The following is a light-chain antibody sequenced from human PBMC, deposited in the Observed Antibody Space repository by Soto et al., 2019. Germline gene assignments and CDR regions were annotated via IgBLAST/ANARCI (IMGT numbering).Light chain of an antibody. CDR1: SSDVGGYNY. V-gene: IGLV2-14*01. CDR3: SSYISSSSLVV. CDR2: EVS. J-gene: IGLJ2*01. Sequence: QPVLTQPASVSGSPGQSITISCTGTSSDVGGYNYVSWYQHHPGKAPKLMIYEVSNRPSGVSNRFSGSKSGNTASLTISGLQAEDEADYHCSSYISSSSLVVFGGGTKLTVL.